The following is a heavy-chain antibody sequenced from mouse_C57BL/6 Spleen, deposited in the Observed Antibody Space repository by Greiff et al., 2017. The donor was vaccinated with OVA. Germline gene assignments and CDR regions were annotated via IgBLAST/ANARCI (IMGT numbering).Heavy chain of an antibody. J-gene: IGHJ3*01. D-gene: IGHD2-4*01. CDR3: TRDGDYDYDGAWFAY. V-gene: IGHV5-9-1*02. Sequence: EVQLVESGEGLVKPGGSLKLSCAASGFTFSSYAMSWVRQTPEKRLEWVAYISSGGDYIYYAATVKGRFTISRDNARNTLYLQMSSLKSEDIAMYYCTRDGDYDYDGAWFAYWGQGTLVTVSA. CDR1: GFTFSSYA. CDR2: ISSGGDYI.